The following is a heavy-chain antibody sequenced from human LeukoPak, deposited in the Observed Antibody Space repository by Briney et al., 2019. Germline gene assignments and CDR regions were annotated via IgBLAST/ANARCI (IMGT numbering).Heavy chain of an antibody. D-gene: IGHD3-3*01. CDR1: GGSISSYY. J-gene: IGHJ6*02. Sequence: SETLSLTCTVSGGSISSYYWSWIRQPAGKGLEWIGRIYTSGSTNYNPSLKSRVTMSVDTSKNQFSLKLSSVTAADTAVYYCARDGTYDFWKGNGMDVWSQGTTVTVSS. CDR3: ARDGTYDFWKGNGMDV. CDR2: IYTSGST. V-gene: IGHV4-4*07.